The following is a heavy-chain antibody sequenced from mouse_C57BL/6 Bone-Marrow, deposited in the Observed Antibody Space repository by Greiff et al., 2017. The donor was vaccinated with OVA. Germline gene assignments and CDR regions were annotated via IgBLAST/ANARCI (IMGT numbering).Heavy chain of an antibody. J-gene: IGHJ3*01. CDR2: INPSSGYT. CDR1: GYTFTSYW. D-gene: IGHD1-1*01. CDR3: ASEGHYYGSTFAY. Sequence: HVQLQPSWAELAKPGASVKLSCKASGYTFTSYWMHWVKQRPGQGLEWIGYINPSSGYTKYNQKFKDKATLTADKSSSTAYMQLSSLTYEDSAVYYCASEGHYYGSTFAYWGQGTLVTVSA. V-gene: IGHV1-7*01.